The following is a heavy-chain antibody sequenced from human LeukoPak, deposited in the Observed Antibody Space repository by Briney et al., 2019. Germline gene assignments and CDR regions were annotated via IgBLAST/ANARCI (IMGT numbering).Heavy chain of an antibody. J-gene: IGHJ5*02. CDR1: GFTFSSYE. CDR3: ARINWLDP. CDR2: ISTSGTTI. V-gene: IGHV3-48*03. Sequence: PGGSLRLSCAASGFTFSSYEMNWVRQAPGKGLEWVPYISTSGTTIYYADSVKGRFTISRDNAKKSLYLQMNSLRAEDTAVYYCARINWLDPWGQGTLVTVSS.